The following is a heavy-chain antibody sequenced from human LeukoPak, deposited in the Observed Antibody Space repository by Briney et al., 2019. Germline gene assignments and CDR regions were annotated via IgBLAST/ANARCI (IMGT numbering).Heavy chain of an antibody. CDR2: ISGSGGST. CDR3: AKDYSKWELLFLDY. J-gene: IGHJ4*02. CDR1: GFTFSSYA. D-gene: IGHD1-26*01. V-gene: IGHV3-23*01. Sequence: PGGSLRLSCAASGFTFSSYAMSWVRQAPGKGLEWVSAISGSGGSTYYADSVKGRFTISRDNSKNTLYLQMNSLRAEDTAVYYCAKDYSKWELLFLDYWGQGTLVTVSS.